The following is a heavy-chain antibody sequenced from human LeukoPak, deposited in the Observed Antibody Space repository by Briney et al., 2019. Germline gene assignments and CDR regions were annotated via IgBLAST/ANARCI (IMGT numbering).Heavy chain of an antibody. V-gene: IGHV4-4*07. Sequence: SETLSLTCTVSGGSINSYYCSWIGQPAGKGLEWIGRIYSSGSTNYNPSLKSRVSMSVATSKNQFSLKLTSVTAADTALYNCARGGKATVVTMWGQGILVTVSS. D-gene: IGHD4-23*01. CDR3: ARGGKATVVTM. CDR2: IYSSGST. CDR1: GGSINSYY. J-gene: IGHJ4*02.